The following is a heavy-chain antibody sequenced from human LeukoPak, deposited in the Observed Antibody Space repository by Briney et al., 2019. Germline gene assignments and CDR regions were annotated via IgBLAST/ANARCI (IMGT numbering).Heavy chain of an antibody. D-gene: IGHD4-17*01. CDR2: IYSGGST. CDR3: ARAPYGDYAGDAFDI. CDR1: GFTVSSNY. J-gene: IGHJ3*02. Sequence: PGGSLRLSCAASGFTVSSNYMSWVRQTPGKGLEWVSVIYSGGSTYYADSVKGRFTISRDNSKNTLYLQMNSLRAEDTAVYYCARAPYGDYAGDAFDIWGQGTMVTVSS. V-gene: IGHV3-53*01.